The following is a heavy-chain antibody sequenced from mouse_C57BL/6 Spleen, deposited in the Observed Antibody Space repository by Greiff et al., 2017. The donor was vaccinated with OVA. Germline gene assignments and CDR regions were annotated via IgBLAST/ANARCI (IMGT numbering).Heavy chain of an antibody. V-gene: IGHV5-4*01. CDR2: ISDGGSYT. CDR3: ANYGSSHYYAMDY. Sequence: EVHLVESGGGLVKPGGSLKLSCAASGFTFSSYAMSWVRQTPEKRLEWVATISDGGSYTYYPDNVKGRFTISRDNAKNNLYLQMSHLKSEDTAMYYCANYGSSHYYAMDYWGQGTSVTVSS. D-gene: IGHD1-1*01. J-gene: IGHJ4*01. CDR1: GFTFSSYA.